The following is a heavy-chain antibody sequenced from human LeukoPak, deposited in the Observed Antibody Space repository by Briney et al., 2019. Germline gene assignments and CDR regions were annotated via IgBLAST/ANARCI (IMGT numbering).Heavy chain of an antibody. J-gene: IGHJ4*02. CDR3: AKDPPIAAAGSTVVYYFDY. CDR2: FTSSGGST. Sequence: GGSLRLSCAASGFTFSSYAMTWVRQAPGKGLEWVSTFTSSGGSTYYADSVKGRFTISRDSSKNTLFLQMNSLRAEDTAVYYCAKDPPIAAAGSTVVYYFDYWGQGTLVTVSS. CDR1: GFTFSSYA. V-gene: IGHV3-23*01. D-gene: IGHD6-13*01.